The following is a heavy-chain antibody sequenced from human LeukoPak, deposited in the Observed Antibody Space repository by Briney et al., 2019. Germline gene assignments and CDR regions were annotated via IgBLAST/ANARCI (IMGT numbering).Heavy chain of an antibody. CDR1: GFTFNTSA. J-gene: IGHJ5*02. V-gene: IGHV3-23*01. D-gene: IGHD3-22*01. CDR2: ISNSGGST. Sequence: GGSLRLACAASGFTFNTSAMTWVRQAPGKGLEWVSSISNSGGSTYYADSVKGRFTISRDNSKNTLYLQMNSLRAEDTAVYYCVKGGSSGYRWFDPWGQGTLVTVSS. CDR3: VKGGSSGYRWFDP.